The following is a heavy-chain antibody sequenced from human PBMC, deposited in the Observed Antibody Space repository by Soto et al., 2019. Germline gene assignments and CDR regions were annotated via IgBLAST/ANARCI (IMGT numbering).Heavy chain of an antibody. J-gene: IGHJ4*02. D-gene: IGHD3-3*01. CDR2: IIPIFGTA. CDR1: GGTFSSYS. Sequence: SVKVSCKASGGTFSSYSISWVRQAPGQGLEWMGGIIPIFGTANYAQKFQGRVTITADESTSTAYMELSSLRSEDTAVYYCASPKAIFGVYPFDYWGQGTLVTVSS. V-gene: IGHV1-69*13. CDR3: ASPKAIFGVYPFDY.